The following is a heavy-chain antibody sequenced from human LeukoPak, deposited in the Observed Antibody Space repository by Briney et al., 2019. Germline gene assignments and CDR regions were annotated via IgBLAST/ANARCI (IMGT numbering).Heavy chain of an antibody. D-gene: IGHD2-15*01. J-gene: IGHJ4*02. V-gene: IGHV3-23*01. CDR1: GFTFSSYA. CDR2: ISAAVGIT. CDR3: AGYYCSSGTCRKYLDY. Sequence: PGGSLRLSCAASGFTFSSYAMSWVRQAPGKGLEWVSTISAAVGITYYADSVKGRFTISRDNSKNTLFLQMSSLRAEDTAVYYCAGYYCSSGTCRKYLDYWGQGTLVTVSS.